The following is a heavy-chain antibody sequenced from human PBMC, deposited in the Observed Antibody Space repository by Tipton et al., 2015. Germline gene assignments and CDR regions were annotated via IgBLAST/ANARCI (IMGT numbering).Heavy chain of an antibody. J-gene: IGHJ4*02. D-gene: IGHD3-9*01. CDR2: FSHSGNT. Sequence: LSLTCAVSAYSISSDYYWGWIRQPPGKGLEWIGSFSHSGNTYYNPSLKSRVTMSRDTSKNQFSLKLTSVTAADTAVYYCACQDYDSLTRDYQTVDYWGQGTLVTVSS. CDR1: AYSISSDYY. V-gene: IGHV4-38-2*01. CDR3: ACQDYDSLTRDYQTVDY.